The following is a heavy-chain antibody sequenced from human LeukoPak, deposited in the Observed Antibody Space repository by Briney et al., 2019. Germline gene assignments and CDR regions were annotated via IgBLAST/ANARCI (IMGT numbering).Heavy chain of an antibody. Sequence: GASVKVSFKASGGTFSSYAISWVRQAPGQGLEWMGGIIPIFGTANYAQKFQGRVTITTDESTSTAYMELSSLRSEDTAVYYCARAQAGPYYFDYWGQGTLVTVSS. CDR3: ARAQAGPYYFDY. CDR1: GGTFSSYA. D-gene: IGHD6-19*01. CDR2: IIPIFGTA. J-gene: IGHJ4*02. V-gene: IGHV1-69*05.